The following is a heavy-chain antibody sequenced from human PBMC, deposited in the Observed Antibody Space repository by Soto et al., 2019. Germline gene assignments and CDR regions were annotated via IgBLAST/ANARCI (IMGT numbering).Heavy chain of an antibody. J-gene: IGHJ6*02. V-gene: IGHV4-34*01. CDR3: ARAEVVPAAMVGYYYYGMDV. D-gene: IGHD2-2*01. CDR1: GGSFSGYY. Sequence: SETLSLTCAVYGGSFSGYYWSWIRQPPGKGLEWIGEINHSGSTNYNPSLKSRVTISVDTSKNQFSLKLSSVTAADTAVYYCARAEVVPAAMVGYYYYGMDVWGQGTTVTVSS. CDR2: INHSGST.